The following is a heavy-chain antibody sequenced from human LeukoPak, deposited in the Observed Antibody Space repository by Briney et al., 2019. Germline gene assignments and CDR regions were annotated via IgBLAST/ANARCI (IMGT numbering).Heavy chain of an antibody. D-gene: IGHD6-19*01. V-gene: IGHV3-7*01. Sequence: PGGSLRLSCAASGFTFSSYWMSWVRQAPGKGLEWGANIKQDGSEKYYVDSVKGRFTISRDNAKNSLYLQMNSLRAEDTAVYYCARDIAVAGIGTDYWGQGTLVTVSS. CDR2: IKQDGSEK. J-gene: IGHJ4*02. CDR1: GFTFSSYW. CDR3: ARDIAVAGIGTDY.